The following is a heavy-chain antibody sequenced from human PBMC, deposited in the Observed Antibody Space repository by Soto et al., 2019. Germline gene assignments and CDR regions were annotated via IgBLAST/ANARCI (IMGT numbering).Heavy chain of an antibody. Sequence: PSETLSLTCTVSGGSISSYYWSWIRQPPGKGLEWIGYIYYSGSTNYNPSLKSRVTISVDTSKNQFSLKLSSVTAADTAVYYCASTDKDCGGDCYYEIDYWGQGTLVTVSS. D-gene: IGHD2-21*02. CDR1: GGSISSYY. J-gene: IGHJ4*02. V-gene: IGHV4-59*01. CDR3: ASTDKDCGGDCYYEIDY. CDR2: IYYSGST.